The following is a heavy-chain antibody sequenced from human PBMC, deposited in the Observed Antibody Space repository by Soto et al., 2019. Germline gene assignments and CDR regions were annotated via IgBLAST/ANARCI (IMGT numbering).Heavy chain of an antibody. CDR1: GYTFTGSY. D-gene: IGHD6-6*01. Sequence: VQIFCEASGYTFTGSYMHCVRQAPGKGLEWMGWINPNSGGTNYAQKCQGRVTMTRETSISTAYTELSRLRSHDTAVYYCARDGRIIAARRRFNWFGPCRQLPLITASS. J-gene: IGHJ5*02. CDR3: ARDGRIIAARRRFNWFGP. CDR2: INPNSGGT. V-gene: IGHV1-2*02.